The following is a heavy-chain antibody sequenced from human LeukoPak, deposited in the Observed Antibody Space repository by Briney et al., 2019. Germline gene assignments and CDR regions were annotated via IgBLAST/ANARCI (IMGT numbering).Heavy chain of an antibody. V-gene: IGHV1-69*13. D-gene: IGHD3-22*01. J-gene: IGHJ4*02. CDR1: GYTFTSYD. Sequence: SVKVSCKASGYTFTSYDINWVRQATGQGLEWMGGIIPIFGTANYAQKFQGRVTITADESTSTAYMELSSLRSEDTAVYYCARGAYYYDSETPFDYWGQGTLVTVSS. CDR2: IIPIFGTA. CDR3: ARGAYYYDSETPFDY.